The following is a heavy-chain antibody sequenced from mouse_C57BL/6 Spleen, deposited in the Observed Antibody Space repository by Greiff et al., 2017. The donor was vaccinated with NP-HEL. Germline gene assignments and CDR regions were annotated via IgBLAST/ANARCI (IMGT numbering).Heavy chain of an antibody. CDR1: GYTFTDYY. V-gene: IGHV1-19*01. J-gene: IGHJ1*03. CDR3: ARRNWDRWYFDV. Sequence: VQLQQSGPVLVKPGASVKMSCKASGYTFTDYYMNWVKQSHGKSLEWIGVINPYNGGTSYNQKFKGKATLTVDKSSSTAYMELNSLTSEDSAVYYCARRNWDRWYFDVWGTGTTVTVSS. CDR2: INPYNGGT. D-gene: IGHD4-1*01.